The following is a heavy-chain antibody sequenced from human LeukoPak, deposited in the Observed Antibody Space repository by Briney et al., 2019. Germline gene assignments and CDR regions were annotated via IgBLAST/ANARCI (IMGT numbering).Heavy chain of an antibody. D-gene: IGHD3-22*01. CDR1: GYTFSSYA. CDR2: ISGSGGST. V-gene: IGHV3-23*01. Sequence: GGSLRLSCAASGYTFSSYAMSWVRQAPGKGLEWVSAISGSGGSTYYADSVKGRFTISRDNSKNTLYLQMNSLRAEDTAVYYCAKDIPDYDSSGYYRNYWGQGTLVTVSS. J-gene: IGHJ4*02. CDR3: AKDIPDYDSSGYYRNY.